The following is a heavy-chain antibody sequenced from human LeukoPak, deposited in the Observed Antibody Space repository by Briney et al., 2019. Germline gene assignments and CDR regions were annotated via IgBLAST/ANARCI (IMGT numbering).Heavy chain of an antibody. CDR2: ISWNSGSI. J-gene: IGHJ4*02. D-gene: IGHD3-9*01. CDR3: AKGGRYFDWLLYDY. V-gene: IGHV3-9*01. Sequence: PGGSLRLSCAASGFTFSSYWMSWARQAPGKGLEWVSGISWNSGSIGYADSVKGRFTISRDNAKNSLYLQMNSLRAEDTALYYCAKGGRYFDWLLYDYWGQGTLVTVSS. CDR1: GFTFSSYW.